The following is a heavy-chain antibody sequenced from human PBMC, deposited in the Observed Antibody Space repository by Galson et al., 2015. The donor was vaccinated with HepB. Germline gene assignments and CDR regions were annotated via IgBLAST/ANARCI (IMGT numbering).Heavy chain of an antibody. CDR1: RFTFTRYG. J-gene: IGHJ6*02. CDR3: AKDSIASYWAGWGTDD. CDR2: ISNDGSVK. Sequence: SLRLSCAASRFTFTRYGMHWVRQAPGKGLEWLAFISNDGSVKHNANSAKGRFTISRDNSRNTLYPQMNSLRPEDTAVYYCAKDSIASYWAGWGTDDWGQGTSVT. V-gene: IGHV3-30*18. D-gene: IGHD3-3*02.